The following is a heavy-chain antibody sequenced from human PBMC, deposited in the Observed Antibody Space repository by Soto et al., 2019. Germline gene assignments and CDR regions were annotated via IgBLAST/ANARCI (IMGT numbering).Heavy chain of an antibody. V-gene: IGHV3-48*03. CDR1: GFTFSSYE. CDR2: ISSSGSTI. Sequence: PGGSLRLSCAASGFTFSSYEMNWVRQAPGKGLEWVSYISSSGSTIYYADSVKGRFTISRDNAKNSLYLQMNSLRAEDTAVYYCARGFTIFGVVIYYGMDVWGQGTTVTVSS. D-gene: IGHD3-3*01. J-gene: IGHJ6*02. CDR3: ARGFTIFGVVIYYGMDV.